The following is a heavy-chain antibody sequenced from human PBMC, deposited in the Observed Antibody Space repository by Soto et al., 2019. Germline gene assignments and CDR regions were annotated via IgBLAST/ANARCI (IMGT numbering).Heavy chain of an antibody. D-gene: IGHD6-13*01. V-gene: IGHV3-11*05. Sequence: QVQLVESGGGLVKPGGSLRLSCAASGFTFSNYYMSWIRQAPGKGLEWVSYINSSSSYTNYADSVKGRFTISRDNAKNALYLKMKSLRAEEAVVFICARIITAAGARGYFDLWGRGNLVTVPS. CDR3: ARIITAAGARGYFDL. J-gene: IGHJ2*01. CDR2: INSSSSYT. CDR1: GFTFSNYY.